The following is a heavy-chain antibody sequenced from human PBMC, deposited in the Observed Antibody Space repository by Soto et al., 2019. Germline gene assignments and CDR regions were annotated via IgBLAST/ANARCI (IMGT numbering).Heavy chain of an antibody. D-gene: IGHD5-12*01. CDR3: VRVVAIPGYPDN. CDR2: IVPIVDTS. Sequence: QVQLVQSGAEVRQPASSVKVSCKTSGGTSSSYAISWVRQAPGQGLECMGGIVPIVDTSTYAQKFQGRVTITADESTSTAYMELSSLRSDDTAIYYCVRVVAIPGYPDNWGQGTLVTVSS. CDR1: GGTSSSYA. V-gene: IGHV1-69*12. J-gene: IGHJ4*02.